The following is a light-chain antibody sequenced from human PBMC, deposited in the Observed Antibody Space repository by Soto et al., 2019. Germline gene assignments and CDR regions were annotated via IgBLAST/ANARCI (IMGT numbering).Light chain of an antibody. Sequence: QSVLTQPPSVSATPGQGVTLSCSGGDSNIGSTAVNWYQQHPGTAPKLLIYSSNQRPSGVPDRISGSKSGTSASLAISGLQSEDEADYYCSAWDDDLHVWLFGGGTKLTVL. J-gene: IGLJ2*01. CDR1: DSNIGSTA. CDR2: SSN. CDR3: SAWDDDLHVWL. V-gene: IGLV1-44*01.